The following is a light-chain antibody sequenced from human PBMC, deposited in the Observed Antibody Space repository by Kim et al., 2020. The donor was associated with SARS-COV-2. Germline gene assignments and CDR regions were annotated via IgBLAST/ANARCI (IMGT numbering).Light chain of an antibody. CDR3: HHYNSSHYT. CDR2: GAS. CDR1: HSVSSSY. J-gene: IGKJ2*01. Sequence: LSPEERATLPCRASHSVSSSYLAWYQQKSGLTPRLLIYGASSRASGIPGRFTGSGTGTDFTLTISRLEPEDFAVYYCHHYNSSHYTFGQGTKLEI. V-gene: IGKV3-20*01.